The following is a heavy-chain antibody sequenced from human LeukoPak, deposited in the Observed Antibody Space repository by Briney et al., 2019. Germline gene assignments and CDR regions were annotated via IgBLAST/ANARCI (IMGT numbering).Heavy chain of an antibody. CDR2: ISYDGSNK. CDR3: ARDPGAAMFTCYYSNYGMDV. J-gene: IGHJ6*04. D-gene: IGHD5-18*01. Sequence: GGSLRLSCAASGFTFSSYAMHWVRQAPGKGLEWVAVISYDGSNKYYADSVKGRFTISRDNSKNTLYLQMNSLRAEDTAVYYCARDPGAAMFTCYYSNYGMDVWAKGPRSPSPQ. CDR1: GFTFSSYA. V-gene: IGHV3-30*04.